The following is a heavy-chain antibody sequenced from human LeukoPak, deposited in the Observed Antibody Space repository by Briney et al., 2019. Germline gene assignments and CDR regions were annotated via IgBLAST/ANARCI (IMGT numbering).Heavy chain of an antibody. CDR1: GFTFSTYS. V-gene: IGHV3-23*01. D-gene: IGHD2-15*01. J-gene: IGHJ5*02. CDR2: IRGGGGDT. CDR3: AKSSWDGRGTFS. Sequence: QTGGSLRLACAAPGFTFSTYSMSCVRQAPGKGLELVSAIRGGGGDTYYADSVKGRFTISRDNSKDTLSLQMNSLRVEDTAVYYCAKSSWDGRGTFSWGQGTLVTVSS.